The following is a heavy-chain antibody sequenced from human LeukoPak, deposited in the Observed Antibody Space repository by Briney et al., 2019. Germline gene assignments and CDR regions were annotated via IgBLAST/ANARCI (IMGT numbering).Heavy chain of an antibody. D-gene: IGHD3-22*01. Sequence: ASVKVSCKASGYTFTGYYMHWVRQAPGQGLEWMGGIIPIFGTANYAQKFQGRVTITADESTSTAYMELSSLRSEDTAVYYCARDFKIYSSGYYFFDYWGQGTLVTVSS. V-gene: IGHV1-69*13. CDR1: GYTFTGYY. J-gene: IGHJ4*02. CDR3: ARDFKIYSSGYYFFDY. CDR2: IIPIFGTA.